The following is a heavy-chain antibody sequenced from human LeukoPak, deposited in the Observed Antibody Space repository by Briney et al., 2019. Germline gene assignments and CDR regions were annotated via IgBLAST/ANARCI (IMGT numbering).Heavy chain of an antibody. CDR2: IKQDGSEK. Sequence: GGSLRLSCAASGFTFSGYWMSWVRQAPGKGLEWVATIKQDGSEKYYVDSVKGRFTISRDNAQNSLYLQMNSLRAEDTAVYYCARERLGNYYYGMDVWGQGTTVTVSS. V-gene: IGHV3-7*01. CDR3: ARERLGNYYYGMDV. CDR1: GFTFSGYW. D-gene: IGHD3-16*01. J-gene: IGHJ6*02.